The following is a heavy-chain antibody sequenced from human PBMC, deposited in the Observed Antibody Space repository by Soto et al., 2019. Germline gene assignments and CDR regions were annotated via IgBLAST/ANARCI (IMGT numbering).Heavy chain of an antibody. CDR1: GGTFSSYA. CDR2: IIPIFGTA. CDR3: APPRDYYYGMDV. Sequence: QVQLVQSGAEVKKPGSSVKVSCKASGGTFSSYAISWVRQAPGQGLEWMGGIIPIFGTANYAQKFQGRVTITADESTSTAYMELRSLRSEDRAVYYCAPPRDYYYGMDVWGQGTTVTVSS. J-gene: IGHJ6*02. V-gene: IGHV1-69*01.